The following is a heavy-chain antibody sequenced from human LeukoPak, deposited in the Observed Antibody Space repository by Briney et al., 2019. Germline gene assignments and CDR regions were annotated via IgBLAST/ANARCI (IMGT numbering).Heavy chain of an antibody. V-gene: IGHV1-2*02. J-gene: IGHJ4*02. CDR1: GYTFTDYY. Sequence: ASVKVSCKASGYTFTDYYLHWVRQAPGQGLEWMGWINPNTGGTKYAQKFQGRVTMTRDTSISTAYMELSRLSSDDTAVYYCGRELHSNLDYWGQGTLVTVSS. D-gene: IGHD2/OR15-2a*01. CDR3: GRELHSNLDY. CDR2: INPNTGGT.